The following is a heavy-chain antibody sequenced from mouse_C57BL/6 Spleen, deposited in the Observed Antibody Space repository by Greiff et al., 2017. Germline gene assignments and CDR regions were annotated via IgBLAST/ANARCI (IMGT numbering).Heavy chain of an antibody. CDR1: GFNITGYY. CDR2: IDPEDGEP. V-gene: IGHV14-2*01. D-gene: IGHD1-1*01. J-gene: IGHJ4*01. CDR3: ASYYGSNYEAMDY. Sequence: VQLQQSGAELVKPGASVKLSCTASGFNITGYYMHWVKQRPEQGLEWIGRIDPEDGEPKYASKFQSKATITATTSSHTAYLQLSIQTSEDTAVYYGASYYGSNYEAMDYWGQGTLVTVSS.